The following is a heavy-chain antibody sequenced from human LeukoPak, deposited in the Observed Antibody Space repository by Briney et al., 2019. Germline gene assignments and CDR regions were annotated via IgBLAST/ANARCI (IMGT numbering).Heavy chain of an antibody. V-gene: IGHV4-59*10. J-gene: IGHJ5*02. D-gene: IGHD7-27*01. Sequence: SETLSLTCAVYGGSFSGYYWSWIRQPPGKGLEWIGRIYTSGSTNYNPSLKSRVTMSVDTSKNQFSLELSSVTAADRAVYYCARSTNWGDHGWFDPWGQGTLVTVFS. CDR3: ARSTNWGDHGWFDP. CDR1: GGSFSGYY. CDR2: IYTSGST.